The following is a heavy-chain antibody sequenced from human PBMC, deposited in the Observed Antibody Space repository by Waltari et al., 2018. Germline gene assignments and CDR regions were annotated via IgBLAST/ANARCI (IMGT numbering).Heavy chain of an antibody. CDR3: AREYINSLDS. Sequence: QVQLQQSGPGLVKSSQTLSVLCAISGDRVSTDRAAWAWIRQSPSGGLEWLGRTDDRSKWYFDDAGSVKSRMTINPDTSKNQFSLRLNSVTPEDTAMYYCAREYINSLDSWGQGTLLVVSS. D-gene: IGHD1-26*01. CDR1: GDRVSTDRAA. J-gene: IGHJ4*02. CDR2: TDDRSKWYF. V-gene: IGHV6-1*01.